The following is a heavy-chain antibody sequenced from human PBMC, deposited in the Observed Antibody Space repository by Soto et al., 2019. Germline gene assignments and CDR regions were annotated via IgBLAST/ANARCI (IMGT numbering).Heavy chain of an antibody. CDR2: ISYDGSNK. CDR3: ATADKYSSSSYIHAFDI. J-gene: IGHJ3*02. V-gene: IGHV3-30*03. CDR1: GFTFSSYV. D-gene: IGHD6-13*01. Sequence: GGSLRLSCAAPGFTFSSYVMHWVRQAPGKGLEWVAVISYDGSNKYYADSVKGRFTISRDNSKNTLYLQMNSLRAEDTAVYYCATADKYSSSSYIHAFDIWGQGTMVTVSS.